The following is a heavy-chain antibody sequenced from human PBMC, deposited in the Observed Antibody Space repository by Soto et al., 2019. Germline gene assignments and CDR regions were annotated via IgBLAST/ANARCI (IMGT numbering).Heavy chain of an antibody. V-gene: IGHV4-4*02. D-gene: IGHD2-8*01. Sequence: QVQLQESGPGLVKPSGTLSLTCAVSSGSIDTTNWWSWVRQPPGKGLEWIGEIFHSGNTYYNPSLARRVTISVDTSKNQFSRNLRSVTAADTAVYYCARRTWGMDVWGQGTTVTVSS. CDR1: SGSIDTTNW. CDR3: ARRTWGMDV. CDR2: IFHSGNT. J-gene: IGHJ6*02.